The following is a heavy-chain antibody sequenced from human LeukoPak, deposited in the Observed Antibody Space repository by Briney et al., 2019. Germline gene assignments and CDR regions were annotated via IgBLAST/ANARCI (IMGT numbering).Heavy chain of an antibody. V-gene: IGHV3-23*01. CDR2: ISRRGGTT. D-gene: IGHD6-13*01. CDR3: ARAGDASWYDY. CDR1: GFTLSTYT. J-gene: IGHJ4*02. Sequence: GGSLRLSCAASGFTLSTYTMGWVRQAPGKGLEWVSDISRRGGTTSYTESVMGRFTISRDDSKNTLYLQMNRLRAEDTATYYCARAGDASWYDYWGQGTLVTVSS.